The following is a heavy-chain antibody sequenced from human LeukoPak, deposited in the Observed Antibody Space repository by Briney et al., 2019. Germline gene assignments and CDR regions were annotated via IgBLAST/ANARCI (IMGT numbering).Heavy chain of an antibody. D-gene: IGHD2-2*01. CDR3: AKTYQLLPIN. J-gene: IGHJ4*02. V-gene: IGHV3-33*06. CDR2: IWYDGSNK. Sequence: GRSLRLSCAASGFTFSSYGMHWVRQAPGKGLEWVAVIWYDGSNKYYADSVKGRFTISRDNSKNTLYLQMNSLRAEDTAVYYCAKTYQLLPINWGQGTLVTVSS. CDR1: GFTFSSYG.